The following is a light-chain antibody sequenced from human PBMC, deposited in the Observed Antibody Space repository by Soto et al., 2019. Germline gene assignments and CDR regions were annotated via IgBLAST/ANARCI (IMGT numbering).Light chain of an antibody. CDR1: SSDVGGYDY. J-gene: IGLJ2*01. CDR3: SSHAGVINVI. Sequence: QSVLTQPPSASGSPGQSVTISCTGTSSDVGGYDYVSWYQQHPGKAPKLIIYEVVKRPSGVPARFSGSKSGNTASLTVSGLQAEDEADYYCSSHAGVINVIFGGGTKVTVL. CDR2: EVV. V-gene: IGLV2-8*01.